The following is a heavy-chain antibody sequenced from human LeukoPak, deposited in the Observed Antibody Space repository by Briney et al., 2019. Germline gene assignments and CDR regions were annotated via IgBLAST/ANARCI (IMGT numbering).Heavy chain of an antibody. D-gene: IGHD4-17*01. CDR2: IYYSGST. V-gene: IGHV4-59*11. Sequence: SETLSLTCTVSGGSISSHYWSWIRQPPGKGLEWIGYIYYSGSTNYNPSLKSRVTISVDTSKNQFSLKLSSVTAADTAVYYCARAATVYWFDPWGQGTLVTVSS. CDR3: ARAATVYWFDP. J-gene: IGHJ5*02. CDR1: GGSISSHY.